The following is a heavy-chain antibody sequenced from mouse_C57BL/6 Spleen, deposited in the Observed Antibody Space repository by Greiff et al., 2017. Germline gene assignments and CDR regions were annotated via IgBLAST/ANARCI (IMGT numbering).Heavy chain of an antibody. CDR2: ISDGGSYT. J-gene: IGHJ4*01. D-gene: IGHD2-2*01. CDR3: ARDRGVTTVYYAMDY. CDR1: GFTFSSYA. V-gene: IGHV5-4*01. Sequence: VQLKESGGGLVKPGGSLKLSCAASGFTFSSYAMSWVRQTPEKRLEWVATISDGGSYTYYPDNVKGRFTISRDNAKNNLYLQMSHLKSEDTAMYYCARDRGVTTVYYAMDYWGQGTSVTVSS.